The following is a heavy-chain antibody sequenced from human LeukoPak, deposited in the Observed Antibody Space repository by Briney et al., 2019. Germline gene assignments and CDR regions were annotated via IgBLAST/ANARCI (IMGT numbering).Heavy chain of an antibody. D-gene: IGHD4-17*01. V-gene: IGHV3-23*01. CDR2: ISGNGGCT. J-gene: IGHJ4*02. Sequence: PGGSLRLSSAASGCTFSSYAMSRVRQAPGKGLEWFSAISGNGGCTYYADPVKGRFTISRDNSKHTLYLQMNSLRAEDTAVYYCAKDYYGDSFDYWGQGTMVTVSS. CDR1: GCTFSSYA. CDR3: AKDYYGDSFDY.